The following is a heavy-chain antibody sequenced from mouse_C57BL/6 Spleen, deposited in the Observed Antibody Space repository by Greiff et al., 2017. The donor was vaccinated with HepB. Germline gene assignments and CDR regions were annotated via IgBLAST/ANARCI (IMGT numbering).Heavy chain of an antibody. J-gene: IGHJ4*01. CDR3: ARSTVVRMDY. V-gene: IGHV1-18*01. CDR1: GYTFTDYK. CDR2: INPNNGGT. D-gene: IGHD1-1*01. Sequence: EVQLQQSGPELVKPGASVKIPCKASGYTFTDYKMDWVKQSPGKSLEWIGVINPNNGGTIYNEKFKGKATLTVDKSSSTAYMELRSLTSEDTAVYYCARSTVVRMDYGGQGTSVTVFS.